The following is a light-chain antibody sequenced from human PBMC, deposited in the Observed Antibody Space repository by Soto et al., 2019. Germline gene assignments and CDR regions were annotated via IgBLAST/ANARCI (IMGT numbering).Light chain of an antibody. V-gene: IGKV3-11*01. CDR1: QSVSSY. J-gene: IGKJ4*01. CDR2: DAS. CDR3: QQRSNWPLT. Sequence: EIVLTQSPATLSLSPGERDTLSCRASQSVSSYLAWYQQKPGQAPRLLIYDASNRATGIPARFSGSGSVTDFTLTISSLEPEDCAVYYCQQRSNWPLTFGGGTKVEIK.